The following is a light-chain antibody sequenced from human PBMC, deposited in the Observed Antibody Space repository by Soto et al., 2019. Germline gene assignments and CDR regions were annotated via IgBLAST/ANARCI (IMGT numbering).Light chain of an antibody. Sequence: QSALTQPASVSGSPGQSITISCTGTSSDIGGYKYVSWYQQNPDKAPKLMIYDVSYRPSGVSDRFSGSNSGTSASLAISGLRSEDEADYYCASWDDSLSGWVFGGGTKLTVL. CDR1: SSDIGGYKY. V-gene: IGLV2-14*01. J-gene: IGLJ3*02. CDR2: DVS. CDR3: ASWDDSLSGWV.